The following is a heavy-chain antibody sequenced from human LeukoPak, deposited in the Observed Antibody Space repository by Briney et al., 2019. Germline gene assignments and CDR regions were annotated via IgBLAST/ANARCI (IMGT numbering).Heavy chain of an antibody. Sequence: ASVKVSCKASGGTFSSYAISWVRQAPGQGLEWMGWISAQNEDTNYAQKFKGRVIMTTDTSTSTAYMELRSLRSDGTAVYYCGRIIYSGTFYPENYWGQGTLVTVSS. J-gene: IGHJ4*02. V-gene: IGHV1-18*01. CDR1: GGTFSSYA. D-gene: IGHD1-26*01. CDR2: ISAQNEDT. CDR3: GRIIYSGTFYPENY.